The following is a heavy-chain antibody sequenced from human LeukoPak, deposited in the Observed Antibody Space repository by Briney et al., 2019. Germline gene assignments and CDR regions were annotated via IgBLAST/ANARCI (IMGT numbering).Heavy chain of an antibody. CDR3: ASGMWSSDP. CDR1: GGSISSSSYY. V-gene: IGHV4-39*01. CDR2: IYYSGST. Sequence: SETLSLTCTVSGGSISSSSYYWGWIRQPPGKGLEWIGSIYYSGSTYYNPSLKSRVTISVDTSKNQFSLKLSSVTAADTAVYYCASGMWSSDPWGQGTLVTVSS. J-gene: IGHJ5*02. D-gene: IGHD3-10*01.